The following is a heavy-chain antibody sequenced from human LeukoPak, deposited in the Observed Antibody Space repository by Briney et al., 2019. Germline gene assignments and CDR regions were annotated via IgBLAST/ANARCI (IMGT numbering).Heavy chain of an antibody. Sequence: GGSLRLSCAASGFTFSSYGMHWVRQAPGKGLEGVADIWYDGSNKYYADSVKGRFTISRDNSKNTLYLQMNSLRAEDTAVYYCARDSIDNTMDHFLGYWGQGTLVTVSS. J-gene: IGHJ4*02. CDR1: GFTFSSYG. D-gene: IGHD3-10*01. CDR2: IWYDGSNK. CDR3: ARDSIDNTMDHFLGY. V-gene: IGHV3-33*01.